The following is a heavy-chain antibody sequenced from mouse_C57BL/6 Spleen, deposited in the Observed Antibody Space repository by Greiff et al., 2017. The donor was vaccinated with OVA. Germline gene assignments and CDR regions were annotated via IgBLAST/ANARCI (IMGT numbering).Heavy chain of an antibody. CDR2: ISYDGSN. V-gene: IGHV3-6*01. J-gene: IGHJ4*01. D-gene: IGHD1-1*01. CDR1: GYSITSGYY. Sequence: DVKLQESGPGLVKPSQSLSLTCSVTGYSITSGYYWNWIRQFPGNKLEWMGYISYDGSNNYNPSLKNRISITRDTSKNQFFLKLNSVTTEDTATYYCARDDTTVVATDYAMDYWGQGTSVTVSS. CDR3: ARDDTTVVATDYAMDY.